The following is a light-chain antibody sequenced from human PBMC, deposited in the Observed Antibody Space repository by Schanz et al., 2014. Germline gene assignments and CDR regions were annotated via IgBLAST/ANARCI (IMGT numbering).Light chain of an antibody. CDR1: QSVSSNY. CDR3: QQRSNWYT. J-gene: IGKJ2*01. V-gene: IGKV3D-20*02. Sequence: EIVLTQSPGTLSLSPGEGATLSCRASQSVSSNYLAWYQQKRGQAPRLLIYGVSSRATGIPDRFSGSGSGTDFTLTISRLEPEDFAVYYCQQRSNWYTFGQGTKLEIK. CDR2: GVS.